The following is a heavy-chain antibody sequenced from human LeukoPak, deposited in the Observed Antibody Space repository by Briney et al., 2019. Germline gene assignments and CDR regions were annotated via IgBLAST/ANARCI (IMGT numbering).Heavy chain of an antibody. CDR3: ARVRANLYEDY. V-gene: IGHV3-21*01. J-gene: IGHJ4*02. D-gene: IGHD2-8*01. CDR1: GFTFSSYS. CDR2: ITTTFYT. Sequence: GGSLRLSCAASGFTFSSYSFNWVRQVPGKGLEWVSSITTTFYTYYTDSVKGRFTISRDNAKNSLYLQMISLRAEDTAVYYCARVRANLYEDYSGQGTLVTVSS.